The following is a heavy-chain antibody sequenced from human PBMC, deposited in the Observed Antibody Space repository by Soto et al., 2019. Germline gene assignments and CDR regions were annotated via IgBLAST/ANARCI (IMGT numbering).Heavy chain of an antibody. CDR1: GGTFSSYD. CDR3: ARDNCSGGSCYDGYYYGMDV. CDR2: IIPIFGTA. Sequence: QVQLVQSGAEVKKPGSSVKVSCKASGGTFSSYDISWVRQAPVQGLEWMGGIIPIFGTANYAQKFQGRVTITADESTSTAYMELSSLRSEDTAVYYCARDNCSGGSCYDGYYYGMDVWGQGTTVTVSS. D-gene: IGHD2-15*01. J-gene: IGHJ6*02. V-gene: IGHV1-69*12.